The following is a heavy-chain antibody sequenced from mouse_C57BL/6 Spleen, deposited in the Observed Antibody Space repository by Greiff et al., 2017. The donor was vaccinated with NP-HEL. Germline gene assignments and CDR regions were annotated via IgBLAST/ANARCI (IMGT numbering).Heavy chain of an antibody. CDR1: GYAFSSYW. V-gene: IGHV1-80*01. J-gene: IGHJ1*03. CDR2: IYPGDGDT. D-gene: IGHD1-1*01. Sequence: VQGVESGAELVKPGASVKISCKASGYAFSSYWMNWVKQRPGKGLEWIGQIYPGDGDTNYNGKFKGKATMTADKSSSTAYMQLSSLTSEDSAVYFCAREGTTVVARYFDVWGTGTTVTVSS. CDR3: AREGTTVVARYFDV.